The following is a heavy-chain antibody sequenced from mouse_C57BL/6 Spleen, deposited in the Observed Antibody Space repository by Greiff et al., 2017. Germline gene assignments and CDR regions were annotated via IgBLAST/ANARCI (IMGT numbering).Heavy chain of an antibody. J-gene: IGHJ2*01. D-gene: IGHD1-1*01. CDR3: AIGSIYYYCDD. V-gene: IGHV1-80*01. CDR2: IYSGDGDT. CDR1: GYAFSSYW. Sequence: QVQLQQSGAELVKPGASVKISCKASGYAFSSYWMNWVKQRPGKGLEWIGQIYSGDGDTNYNGKFKGKATLTADKSSSTAYMQLSSLTAEDSAVYFCAIGSIYYYCDDWGQGTTLTVSS.